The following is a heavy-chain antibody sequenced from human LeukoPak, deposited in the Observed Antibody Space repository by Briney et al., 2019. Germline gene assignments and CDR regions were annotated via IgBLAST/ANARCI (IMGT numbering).Heavy chain of an antibody. CDR3: ARDGDTMVRGVSNAFDI. CDR1: GYTFTSYG. CDR2: ISAYNGNT. Sequence: ASVKVSCKASGYTFTSYGISWVRQAPGQGLEWMGWISAYNGNTNYAQKLQGRVTMTTDTSTSTAYMELRSLRPDDTAVYYCARDGDTMVRGVSNAFDIWGQGTMVTVSS. V-gene: IGHV1-18*01. D-gene: IGHD3-10*01. J-gene: IGHJ3*02.